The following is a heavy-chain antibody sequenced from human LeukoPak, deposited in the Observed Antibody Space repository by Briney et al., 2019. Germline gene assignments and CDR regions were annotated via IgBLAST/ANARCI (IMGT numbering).Heavy chain of an antibody. CDR3: AKVGDYGDYALDY. J-gene: IGHJ4*02. CDR2: ISYDGSYK. V-gene: IGHV3-30*18. CDR1: GFTFSCYG. D-gene: IGHD4-17*01. Sequence: GGSLRLSCAASGFTFSCYGMHWVRQALGKGLEWVAVISYDGSYKYYADSVKGRFTISRDNSKNTLYLQMNSLRAEDTAVYYCAKVGDYGDYALDYWGQGTLVTVSS.